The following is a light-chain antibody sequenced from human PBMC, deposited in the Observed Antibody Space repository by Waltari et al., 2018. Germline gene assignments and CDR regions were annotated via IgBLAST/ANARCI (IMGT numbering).Light chain of an antibody. CDR1: TRYLGGYNS. V-gene: IGLV2-14*03. CDR2: DVS. Sequence: QSALTQPASVSGSPGQSITISCTGTTRYLGGYNSVSWYQQHPGKAPKLIIFDVSSRPSGVSTRFSGSKSANTASLIISGLQAEDEADYYCCSFTSSSTWVFGGGTKLTVL. J-gene: IGLJ3*02. CDR3: CSFTSSSTWV.